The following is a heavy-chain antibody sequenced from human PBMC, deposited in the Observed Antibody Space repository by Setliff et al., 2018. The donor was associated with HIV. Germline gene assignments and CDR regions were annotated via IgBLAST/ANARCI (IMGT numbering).Heavy chain of an antibody. V-gene: IGHV4-39*07. CDR2: LFYSGST. J-gene: IGHJ6*03. CDR1: GGSISDISYY. Sequence: SETLSLTCTVSGGSISDISYYWGWIRQPPGKGLEWIGSLFYSGSTYYNPSLKSRVTMSVDTSTNQFSLDLTSVTAADTAVYFCAGEIAPAARLPNVGGPPPPGYYHYMDVWGKGTTVTVSS. CDR3: AGEIAPAARLPNVGGPPPPGYYHYMDV. D-gene: IGHD2-8*01.